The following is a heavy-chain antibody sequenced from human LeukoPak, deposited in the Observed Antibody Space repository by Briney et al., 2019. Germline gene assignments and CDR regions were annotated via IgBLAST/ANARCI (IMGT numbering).Heavy chain of an antibody. CDR1: GFTFSIYW. J-gene: IGHJ4*02. CDR3: ARSDGSGSLPNLFDY. D-gene: IGHD3-10*01. Sequence: GGSLRLSCAASGFTFSIYWMSWVRQAPGKGLEWVSYISSSASMIYYADSVMGRFTISRDNAKNSLYLQMNSLRAEDTAMYYCARSDGSGSLPNLFDYWGQGTLVTVSS. V-gene: IGHV3-11*01. CDR2: ISSSASMI.